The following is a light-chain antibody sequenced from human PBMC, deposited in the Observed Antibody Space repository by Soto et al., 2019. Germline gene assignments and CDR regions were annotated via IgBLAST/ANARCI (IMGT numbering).Light chain of an antibody. CDR2: AAS. V-gene: IGKV1-39*01. J-gene: IGKJ4*01. CDR1: QSISSY. Sequence: DIQMTQSPSSLSASVGDRVTITCRASQSISSYLYWYQQKPGKAPKLLIYAASSLQSGVPSRFSGSGSGTDVTLTISSLQPEDFATYYCQQSYSTPLTFGGGTMVEIK. CDR3: QQSYSTPLT.